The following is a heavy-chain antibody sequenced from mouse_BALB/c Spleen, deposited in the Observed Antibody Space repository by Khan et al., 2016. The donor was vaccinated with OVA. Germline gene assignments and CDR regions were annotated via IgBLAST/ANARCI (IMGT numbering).Heavy chain of an antibody. CDR2: INPTSGYT. Sequence: QMQLEESGAELAKPGASVQMSCKASGYTFTTYWMHWVKQRPGQGLEWIGYINPTSGYTDYSENFKDKATFSADKSSSTAYMQRSRLTSEDSAVYYCTRDRIDYWGQGTTLTVSS. CDR3: TRDRIDY. CDR1: GYTFTTYW. V-gene: IGHV1-7*01. J-gene: IGHJ2*01.